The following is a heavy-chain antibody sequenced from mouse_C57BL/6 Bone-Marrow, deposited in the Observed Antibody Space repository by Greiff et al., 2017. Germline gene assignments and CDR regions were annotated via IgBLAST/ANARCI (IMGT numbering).Heavy chain of an antibody. D-gene: IGHD2-4*01. V-gene: IGHV1-80*01. Sequence: VQRVESGAELVKPGASVKISCKASGYAFSSYWMNWVKQRPGKGLEWIGQIYPGDGDTNYNGEFKGKATLTADKSSSTAYMQRSSLTSEDSAVYFCARGGDYDFSAWFAYWGQGTLVTVSA. CDR3: ARGGDYDFSAWFAY. J-gene: IGHJ3*01. CDR1: GYAFSSYW. CDR2: IYPGDGDT.